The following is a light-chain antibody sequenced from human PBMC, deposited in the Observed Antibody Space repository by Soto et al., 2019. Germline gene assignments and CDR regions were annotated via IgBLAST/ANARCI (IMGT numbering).Light chain of an antibody. Sequence: DIQMTQSPSTLSASVGARVTITCRASQSISGCLAWYQQRPGKAHKLLIYDAFSWESGVAARFSGSGSGTAFTLSSGAPQLDDFATYYCQQYSGYSLFTAGPVTIVDIK. CDR2: DAF. V-gene: IGKV1-5*01. CDR3: QQYSGYSLFT. CDR1: QSISGC. J-gene: IGKJ3*01.